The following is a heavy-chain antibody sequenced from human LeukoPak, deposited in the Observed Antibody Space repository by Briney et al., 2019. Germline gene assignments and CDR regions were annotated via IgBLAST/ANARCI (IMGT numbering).Heavy chain of an antibody. D-gene: IGHD6-25*01. CDR3: ARVVAAAGNNWFDP. CDR2: IHDSGST. CDR1: GGSISSYY. Sequence: PSETLSLTCTVSGGSISSYYWSWIRQTPGKGLEWIAYIHDSGSTYNNPSLKSRLSISIDTSKNQFSLKLNSVTAADTAVYYCARVVAAAGNNWFDPWGQGTLVTVSS. V-gene: IGHV4-59*12. J-gene: IGHJ5*02.